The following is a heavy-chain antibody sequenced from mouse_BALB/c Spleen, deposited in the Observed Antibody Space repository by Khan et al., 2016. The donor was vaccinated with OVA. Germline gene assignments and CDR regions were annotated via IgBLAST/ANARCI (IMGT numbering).Heavy chain of an antibody. CDR1: GYSITSNYA. Sequence: VQLQESGPGLVKPSQSLSLTCTVNGYSITSNYAWNWIRQFPGNKLEWMGYISYSGRTNYNPSLKSRLSITCDTSKNQFFLLLHSVTTEDSATYYCARGNYNGYALDYWGQGTSVTVSS. CDR2: ISYSGRT. D-gene: IGHD1-1*01. V-gene: IGHV3-2*02. J-gene: IGHJ4*01. CDR3: ARGNYNGYALDY.